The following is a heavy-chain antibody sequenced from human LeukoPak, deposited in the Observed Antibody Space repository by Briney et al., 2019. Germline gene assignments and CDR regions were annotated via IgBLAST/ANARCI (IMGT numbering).Heavy chain of an antibody. CDR2: INPNSGGT. CDR3: ASQGALDYDIWTGYPYYFDY. D-gene: IGHD3-9*01. J-gene: IGHJ4*02. Sequence: GASVKVSCKASGYTFTGYYMHWVRQAPGQGLEWMGRINPNSGGTNYAQKFQGRVTMTRDTSISTAYMELSRLRSDDTAVYYCASQGALDYDIWTGYPYYFDYWGQGTLVTVSS. V-gene: IGHV1-2*06. CDR1: GYTFTGYY.